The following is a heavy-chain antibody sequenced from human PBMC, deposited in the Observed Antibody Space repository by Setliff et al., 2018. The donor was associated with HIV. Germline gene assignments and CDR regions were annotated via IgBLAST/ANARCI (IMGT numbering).Heavy chain of an antibody. J-gene: IGHJ4*02. CDR3: ARGLRTSLVFFDS. Sequence: ETLSLTCNVSAASVGTGAYYWSWIRQSPGKGLEWLGYLYYSGSIDYNLSLQTRVSISIDMSKNQFSLKMSSVTAADTAVYFCARGLRTSLVFFDSWGQGILVTVSS. V-gene: IGHV4-61*08. CDR1: AASVGTGAYY. D-gene: IGHD2-8*01. CDR2: LYYSGSI.